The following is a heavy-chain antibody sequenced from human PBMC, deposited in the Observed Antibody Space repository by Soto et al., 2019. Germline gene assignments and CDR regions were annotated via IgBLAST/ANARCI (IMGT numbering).Heavy chain of an antibody. CDR3: AKDISEPLWVFSNAFDI. CDR1: GFTFDDYA. J-gene: IGHJ3*02. Sequence: GGSLRLSCAASGFTFDDYAMHWVRQAPGKGLEWVSGISWNSGSIGYADSVKGRFTISRDNAKNSLYLQMNSLRAEDTALYYCAKDISEPLWVFSNAFDIWGQGTMVTXSS. CDR2: ISWNSGSI. V-gene: IGHV3-9*01. D-gene: IGHD2-21*01.